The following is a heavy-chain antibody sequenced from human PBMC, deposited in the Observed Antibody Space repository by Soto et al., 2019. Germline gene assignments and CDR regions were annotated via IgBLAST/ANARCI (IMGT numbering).Heavy chain of an antibody. D-gene: IGHD3-10*01. V-gene: IGHV4-59*01. CDR1: GVSISGYY. Sequence: SETLSLTCTVSGVSISGYYWSWIRQPPGKGLEWIGYIYYSGSTNYNPSLKSRVTISVDTSKNQFSLKLSSVTAADTAVYYCARVWGGAFDIWGQGTMVTVSS. CDR3: ARVWGGAFDI. CDR2: IYYSGST. J-gene: IGHJ3*02.